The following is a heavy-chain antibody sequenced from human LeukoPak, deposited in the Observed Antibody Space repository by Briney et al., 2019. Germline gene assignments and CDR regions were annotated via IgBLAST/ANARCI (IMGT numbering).Heavy chain of an antibody. CDR1: GFTFSSHW. D-gene: IGHD5-18*01. CDR3: ARDAVDTANAV. V-gene: IGHV3-74*01. J-gene: IGHJ6*02. CDR2: INSDGSSI. Sequence: GGSLRLSCAASGFTFSSHWMHWVRQAPGKGLVWVSRINSDGSSISYADSVKGRFTISRDNAKNTLYLQMNSLRAEDTAVYYCARDAVDTANAVWGQGTTVTVSS.